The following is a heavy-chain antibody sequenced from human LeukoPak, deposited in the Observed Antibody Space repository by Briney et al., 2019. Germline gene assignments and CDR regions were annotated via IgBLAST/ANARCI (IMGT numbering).Heavy chain of an antibody. Sequence: GGSLRLSCAASGFTFDDYAMHWVRQAPGKGLEWVSGISWNSGSIGYADCVKGRFTISRDNAKNSVYLQMNSLRAEDTALYYCARADSSGYLLDAFDIWGQGTMVTVSS. CDR1: GFTFDDYA. V-gene: IGHV3-9*01. CDR2: ISWNSGSI. D-gene: IGHD3-22*01. J-gene: IGHJ3*02. CDR3: ARADSSGYLLDAFDI.